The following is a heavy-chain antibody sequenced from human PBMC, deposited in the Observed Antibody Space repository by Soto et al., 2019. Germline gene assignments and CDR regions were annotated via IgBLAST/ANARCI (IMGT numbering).Heavy chain of an antibody. CDR2: ISYDGSNK. D-gene: IGHD4-17*01. CDR3: ARDRATVTDAFDI. V-gene: IGHV3-30-3*01. Sequence: GGSLRLSCAASGFTFSSYAMHWVRQAPGKGLEWVAVISYDGSNKYYADSVKGRFTISRDNSKNTLYLQMNSLRAEDTAVYYCARDRATVTDAFDIWGQGXMVTV. CDR1: GFTFSSYA. J-gene: IGHJ3*02.